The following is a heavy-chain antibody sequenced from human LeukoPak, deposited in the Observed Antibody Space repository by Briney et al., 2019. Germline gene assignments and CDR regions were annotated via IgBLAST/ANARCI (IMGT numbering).Heavy chain of an antibody. Sequence: PGGSLRLSCVASGILVSSNYMSWVRQAPGKGLEWVSFIDSTGSTYYADSVKGRFTISRDNSRNTLYLQMNSLRVEDTAVYYCARRERLGYSYGIGTLDIWGQGTMVTVSS. CDR1: GILVSSNY. CDR2: IDSTGST. J-gene: IGHJ3*02. CDR3: ARRERLGYSYGIGTLDI. D-gene: IGHD5-18*01. V-gene: IGHV3-66*01.